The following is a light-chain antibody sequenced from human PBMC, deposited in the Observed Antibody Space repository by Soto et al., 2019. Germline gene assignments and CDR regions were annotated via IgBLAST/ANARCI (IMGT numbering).Light chain of an antibody. J-gene: IGKJ1*01. CDR1: QSARSN. CDR3: QQYNNWTRT. CDR2: GAS. Sequence: EIVFTQSPGTLSLSPGERATLSCRASQSARSNLAWYRQKPGQAPRLLIYGASTRATGIPARFSGSGSGTEFTLTISSLQSEDFEVYYCQQYNNWTRTFGQGTKVDIK. V-gene: IGKV3-15*01.